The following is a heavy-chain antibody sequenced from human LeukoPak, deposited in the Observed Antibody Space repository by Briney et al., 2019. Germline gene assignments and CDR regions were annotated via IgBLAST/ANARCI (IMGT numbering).Heavy chain of an antibody. CDR3: AKDKAYDFWSGYYDY. CDR2: ISWNSGSI. D-gene: IGHD3-3*01. J-gene: IGHJ4*02. CDR1: GFTFDDYA. V-gene: IGHV3-9*03. Sequence: GESLRLSCAASGFTFDDYAMHWVRHAPGKGLEWVSGISWNSGSIGYADSVKGRFTISRDNAKNSLYLQMNSLRAEDMALYYCAKDKAYDFWSGYYDYWGQGTLVTVSS.